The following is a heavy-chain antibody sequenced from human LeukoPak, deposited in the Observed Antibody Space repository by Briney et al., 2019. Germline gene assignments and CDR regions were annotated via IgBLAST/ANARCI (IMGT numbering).Heavy chain of an antibody. CDR3: ARVGVGGYDWEYYFDY. Sequence: SETLSLTCTVSGGSISSYYWSWIRQPAGKGLEWIGRIYTSGSTNYNPSLKSRVTMSVDTSKNQFSLKLSSVTAADTAVYYCARVGVGGYDWEYYFDYWGQGTLVTVSS. V-gene: IGHV4-4*07. D-gene: IGHD5-12*01. CDR2: IYTSGST. J-gene: IGHJ4*02. CDR1: GGSISSYY.